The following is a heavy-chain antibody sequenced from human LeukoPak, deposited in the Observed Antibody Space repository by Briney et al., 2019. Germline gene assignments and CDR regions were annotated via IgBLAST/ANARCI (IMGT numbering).Heavy chain of an antibody. J-gene: IGHJ4*02. D-gene: IGHD4-23*01. V-gene: IGHV3-66*01. CDR1: GFTFGDYA. Sequence: GRSLRLSCTASGFTFGDYAMSWVRQAPGKGLEWVSVIYSGGITDYAYSVKGRFTISRDNSKNTLHLQMNNLRAEDTAVYYCARVVIRPYYFDYWGQGTLVTVSS. CDR2: IYSGGIT. CDR3: ARVVIRPYYFDY.